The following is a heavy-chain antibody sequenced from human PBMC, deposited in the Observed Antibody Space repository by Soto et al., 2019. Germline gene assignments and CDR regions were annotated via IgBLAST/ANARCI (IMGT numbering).Heavy chain of an antibody. Sequence: QVQLQESGPGLVKPSQTLSLTCTISGASISGGDWFWSWIRQPPGKGLEWLGYIYHAGSTSYSQSHNTRLLISADTSKTKVSQHVDSENAADPAVYFCARTVLSDFDYCGQGIRVAVSS. J-gene: IGHJ4*02. CDR1: GASISGGDWF. V-gene: IGHV4-30-4*01. D-gene: IGHD4-4*01. CDR3: ARTVLSDFDY. CDR2: IYHAGST.